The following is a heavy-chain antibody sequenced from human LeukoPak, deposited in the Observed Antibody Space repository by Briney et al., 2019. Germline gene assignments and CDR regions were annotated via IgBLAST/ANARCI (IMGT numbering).Heavy chain of an antibody. Sequence: SETLSLTCTVSGGSISSYYWSWIRQPPGKGLEWIGYIYYSGSTNYNPSLKSRVTISVDTSKNQFSLKLSSVTAADTAVYYCARVGWPVGAFDIWGQGTMVTVSS. CDR3: ARVGWPVGAFDI. V-gene: IGHV4-59*01. CDR2: IYYSGST. D-gene: IGHD1-26*01. CDR1: GGSISSYY. J-gene: IGHJ3*02.